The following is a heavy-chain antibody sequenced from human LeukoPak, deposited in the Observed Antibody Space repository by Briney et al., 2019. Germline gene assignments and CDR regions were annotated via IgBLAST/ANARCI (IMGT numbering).Heavy chain of an antibody. V-gene: IGHV1-46*01. J-gene: IGHJ5*02. D-gene: IGHD3-10*01. CDR1: GYSFTDFY. CDR3: ARAPAGSGSYYNPNNWFDP. Sequence: VASVEVSCKAFGYSFTDFYVHWVRQAPGQGLEWMGIINPSGGSTSYAQKFQGRVTMTTDTSTSTAYMELRSLRSDDTAVYYCARAPAGSGSYYNPNNWFDPWGQGTLVTVSS. CDR2: INPSGGST.